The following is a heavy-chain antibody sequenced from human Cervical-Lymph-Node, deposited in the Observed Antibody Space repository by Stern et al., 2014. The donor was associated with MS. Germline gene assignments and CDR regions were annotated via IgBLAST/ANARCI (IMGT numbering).Heavy chain of an antibody. CDR2: VSSIRTHT. V-gene: IGHV3-21*01. D-gene: IGHD4-17*01. Sequence: QLVQSGGGLVKPGESLRLSCDASGFTFSHYSINWVSQAPGKGLEWISSVSSIRTHTDYAASVYGRFTTSRDSAKDSVSLHMVSLRAEDTAVYYCARARVGDYARSPHLDSWGQGTLVTVSS. J-gene: IGHJ4*02. CDR3: ARARVGDYARSPHLDS. CDR1: GFTFSHYS.